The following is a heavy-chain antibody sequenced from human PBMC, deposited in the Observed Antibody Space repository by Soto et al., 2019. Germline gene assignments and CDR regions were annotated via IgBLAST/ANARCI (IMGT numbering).Heavy chain of an antibody. Sequence: GASVKVSCKASGGTFSSYAISCVRQAPGQGLEWMGGIIPIFGTANYAQKFQGRVTITADESTSTAYMELSSLRSEDTAMYYCARDHMVRGLPSPLDGYYYYGMDVWGQGTTVTVSS. CDR2: IIPIFGTA. D-gene: IGHD3-10*01. CDR1: GGTFSSYA. V-gene: IGHV1-69*13. J-gene: IGHJ6*01. CDR3: ARDHMVRGLPSPLDGYYYYGMDV.